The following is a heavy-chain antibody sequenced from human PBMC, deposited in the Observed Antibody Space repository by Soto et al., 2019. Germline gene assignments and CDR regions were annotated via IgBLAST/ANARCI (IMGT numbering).Heavy chain of an antibody. V-gene: IGHV3-30*18. Sequence: GGPLRLSCAAAGFSFSRYGMHWVGQAPGKGLEWVAVISYDGSNKYYAHSVKRRFTISRDNSKNTLYLQMNSLRPEDTAVYYCXKVARYYDSSGYCDYWGPGTLVTVSS. J-gene: IGHJ4*01. CDR2: ISYDGSNK. D-gene: IGHD3-22*01. CDR3: XKVARYYDSSGYCDY. CDR1: GFSFSRYG.